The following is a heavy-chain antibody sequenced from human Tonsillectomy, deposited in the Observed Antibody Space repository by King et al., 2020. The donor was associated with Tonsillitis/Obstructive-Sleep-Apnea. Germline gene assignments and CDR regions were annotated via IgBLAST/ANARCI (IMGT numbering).Heavy chain of an antibody. CDR3: AREQVEQWGLYYMDV. J-gene: IGHJ6*03. V-gene: IGHV1-18*01. CDR2: ISTYNSNT. CDR1: GYTFSTYG. D-gene: IGHD1-1*01. Sequence: QLVQSGAEVKKPGASVKVSCKASGYTFSTYGISWVRQAPGQGLEWMGWISTYNSNTIYAQKLQGRVTMTTDTSTSTAYMELKSLRSDDTAVYYCAREQVEQWGLYYMDVWGKGTPVTVSS.